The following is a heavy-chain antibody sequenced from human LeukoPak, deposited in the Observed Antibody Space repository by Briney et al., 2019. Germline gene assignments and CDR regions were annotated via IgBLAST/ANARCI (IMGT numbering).Heavy chain of an antibody. CDR3: ARSENYDFWSGYYIGH. V-gene: IGHV4-39*02. Sequence: SETLSLTCTVSGASISSSSYYWGWIRQSPGKGLEWIGSIYYSGSTYFNPSLKSRVTMSVDTSRNHFSLKLSSVTAADTGVYYCARSENYDFWSGYYIGHWGQGTLVTVSS. CDR2: IYYSGST. CDR1: GASISSSSYY. J-gene: IGHJ4*02. D-gene: IGHD3-3*01.